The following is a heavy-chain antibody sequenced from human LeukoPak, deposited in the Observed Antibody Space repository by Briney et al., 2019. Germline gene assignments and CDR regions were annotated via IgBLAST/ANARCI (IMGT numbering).Heavy chain of an antibody. CDR2: ISSSSSYI. J-gene: IGHJ4*02. D-gene: IGHD2-8*01. CDR3: ARVSPRWSSCVY. CDR1: GFTFSSYS. V-gene: IGHV3-21*01. Sequence: GGSLRLSCAASGFTFSSYSMNWVRQAPGKGLEWVSSISSSSSYIYYADSVKGRFTISRDNAKNSLYLQMNSLRAEDTAVYYCARVSPRWSSCVYWGQGTLVTVSS.